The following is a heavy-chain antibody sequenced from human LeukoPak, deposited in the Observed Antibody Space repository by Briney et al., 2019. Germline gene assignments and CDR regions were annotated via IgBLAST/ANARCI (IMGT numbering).Heavy chain of an antibody. D-gene: IGHD5-24*01. Sequence: ASVKVSCKASGYTFTSYDIDWVRQATGQGLEWMGWMNPNSGNTGYAQKFQGRVTMTRNTSISTAYMELSSLRSEDTAVYYCARSGMATIRYGMDVWGQGTTVTVS. J-gene: IGHJ6*02. CDR3: ARSGMATIRYGMDV. V-gene: IGHV1-8*01. CDR2: MNPNSGNT. CDR1: GYTFTSYD.